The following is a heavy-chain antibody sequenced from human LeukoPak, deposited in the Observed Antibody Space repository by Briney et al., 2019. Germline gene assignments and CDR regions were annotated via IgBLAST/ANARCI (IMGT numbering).Heavy chain of an antibody. J-gene: IGHJ4*02. Sequence: PGGSLRLSCAASGFTVSSNYMSWVRQAPGKGLEWVSVIYSGGSTYYADSVKGRFTISRDNSKNTLYLQMNSLRAEDTAVYYCAILGTVDTAMVSIYWGQGTLVTVSS. D-gene: IGHD5-18*01. CDR1: GFTVSSNY. CDR2: IYSGGST. CDR3: AILGTVDTAMVSIY. V-gene: IGHV3-66*01.